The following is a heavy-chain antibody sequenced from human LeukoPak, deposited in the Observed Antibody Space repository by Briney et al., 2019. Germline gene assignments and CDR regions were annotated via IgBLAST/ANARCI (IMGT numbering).Heavy chain of an antibody. D-gene: IGHD3-22*01. J-gene: IGHJ4*02. CDR1: GFTFSSYA. CDR2: ITGSGDYT. CDR3: AKRSRDSSGYFDY. V-gene: IGHV3-23*01. Sequence: GGSLRLSCAASGFTFSSYAMSWVRQAPGKGLEWVSAITGSGDYTNFADSVKGRLTISRDNSKNTLYLQMNSLRAEDTAVYYCAKRSRDSSGYFDYWGQGTLVTVSS.